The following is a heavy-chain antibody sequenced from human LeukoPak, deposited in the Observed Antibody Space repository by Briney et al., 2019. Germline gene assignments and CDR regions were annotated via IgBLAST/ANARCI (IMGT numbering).Heavy chain of an antibody. CDR2: MNPNSGNT. V-gene: IGHV1-8*02. CDR1: GYTFTSYD. CDR3: ARVSYYYMDV. J-gene: IGHJ6*03. Sequence: ASVKVSCKASGYTFTSYDINWVRQATGQGLEWMGWMNPNSGNTGYAQKFQGRVTMTRDTSITTAYMELSRLRSDDTAVYYCARVSYYYMDVWGKGTTVTISS.